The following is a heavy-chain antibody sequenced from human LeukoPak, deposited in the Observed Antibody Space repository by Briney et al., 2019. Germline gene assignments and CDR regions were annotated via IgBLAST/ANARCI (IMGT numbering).Heavy chain of an antibody. CDR3: AKDPGASVLGFYMDV. CDR2: IWSDGNNR. Sequence: PGGSLRLSCAPSVFTFRNYGMHWVRQATGKGLEWVSFIWSDGNNRFYADSVKGRFTISRDNSNYMLYLQMDTLRAEDTALYYCAKDPGASVLGFYMDVWGKGTTVIVSS. V-gene: IGHV3-30*02. J-gene: IGHJ6*03. D-gene: IGHD2-8*02. CDR1: VFTFRNYG.